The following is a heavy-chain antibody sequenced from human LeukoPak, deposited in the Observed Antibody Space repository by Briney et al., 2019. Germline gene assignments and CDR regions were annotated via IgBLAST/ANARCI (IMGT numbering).Heavy chain of an antibody. Sequence: PGRSLRLSCAASGFTFSDYYMSWIRQAPGKGLEWVSYISSSGSTIYYADSVKGRFTISRDNAKNSLYLQMNSLRAEDTAMYYCAREDLYYYMDVWGKGTTVTVSS. J-gene: IGHJ6*03. CDR3: AREDLYYYMDV. V-gene: IGHV3-11*01. CDR1: GFTFSDYY. CDR2: ISSSGSTI.